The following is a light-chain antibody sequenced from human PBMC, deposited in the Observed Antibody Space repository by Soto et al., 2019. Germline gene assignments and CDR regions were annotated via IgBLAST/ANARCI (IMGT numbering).Light chain of an antibody. J-gene: IGKJ1*01. V-gene: IGKV1-5*01. CDR1: QSISTW. Sequence: IHMTLSPSSVSASVGYRVTITCRASQSISTWLAWYQQKPGTAPKLLIYHASTLESGVPSRFSGTGSGTEFTLTISSMQPDDFATYYCHQYNSYSFGQGTKVDIK. CDR3: HQYNSYS. CDR2: HAS.